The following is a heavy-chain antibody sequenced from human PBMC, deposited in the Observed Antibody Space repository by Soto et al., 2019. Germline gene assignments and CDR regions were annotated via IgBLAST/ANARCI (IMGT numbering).Heavy chain of an antibody. CDR1: GGSFTSNNW. V-gene: IGHV4-4*02. J-gene: IGHJ4*02. D-gene: IGHD1-7*01. CDR3: ASRDPGTSVDY. CDR2: IYRTGST. Sequence: SETLSLTCAVSGGSFTSNNWWTWVRQPPGQGLEWIGEIYRTGSTNYTPSLKSRVTISLDKSENQFSLKVTSLTAADTAVYYCASRDPGTSVDYWGQGTLVTAPQ.